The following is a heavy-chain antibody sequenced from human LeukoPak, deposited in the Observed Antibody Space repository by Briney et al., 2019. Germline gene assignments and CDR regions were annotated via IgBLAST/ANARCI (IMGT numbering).Heavy chain of an antibody. Sequence: ASVKVSCKASGYTFTSYYMHWVRQAPGQGLEWMGIINPSGGSTSYAQKFQGRVTVTRDTSTSTVYMELSSLRSEDTAVYYCARAPSAYSSSSLAWFDPWGQGTLVTVSS. D-gene: IGHD6-6*01. CDR3: ARAPSAYSSSSLAWFDP. J-gene: IGHJ5*02. V-gene: IGHV1-46*01. CDR1: GYTFTSYY. CDR2: INPSGGST.